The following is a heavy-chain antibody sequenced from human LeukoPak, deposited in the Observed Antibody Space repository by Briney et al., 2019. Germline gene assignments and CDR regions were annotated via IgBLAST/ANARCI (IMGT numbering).Heavy chain of an antibody. CDR3: AKDQGIQLWLKYFQH. J-gene: IGHJ1*01. Sequence: QTGGSLRLSCAASGFTFNNYAMSWVRQAPGKGLEWVSAISGSGGTTLYADSVKGRFTTSRDNSKSTLYLQMNSLRAEDTAVYYCAKDQGIQLWLKYFQHWGRAPWSPSPQ. CDR2: ISGSGGTT. V-gene: IGHV3-23*01. D-gene: IGHD5-18*01. CDR1: GFTFNNYA.